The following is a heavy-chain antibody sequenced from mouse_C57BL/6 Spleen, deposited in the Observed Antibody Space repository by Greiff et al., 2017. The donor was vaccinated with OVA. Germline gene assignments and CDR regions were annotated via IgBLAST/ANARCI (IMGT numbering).Heavy chain of an antibody. Sequence: EVQLVESGGGLVKPGGSLKLSCSASGFTFSSYAMSWVRQTPEKRLEWVATISDGGSYTYYPDNVKGRFTFSRDNAKNNLYLQMSHLKSEDTAMYYCASLYYGSDGWFAYWGQGTLVTVSA. CDR1: GFTFSSYA. D-gene: IGHD2-1*01. V-gene: IGHV5-4*01. J-gene: IGHJ3*01. CDR2: ISDGGSYT. CDR3: ASLYYGSDGWFAY.